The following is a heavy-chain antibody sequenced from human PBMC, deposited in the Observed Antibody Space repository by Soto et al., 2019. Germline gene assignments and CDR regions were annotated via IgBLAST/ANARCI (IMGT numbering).Heavy chain of an antibody. D-gene: IGHD4-17*01. J-gene: IGHJ2*01. CDR1: GFTFSSYS. CDR2: ISSSSSYI. Sequence: EVQLVESGGGLVKPGGSLRLSCAASGFTFSSYSMNWVRQAPGKALEWVSSISSSSSYIYYADSVKGRFTISRDNAKNSLYMQMNRLRAEDTAVYYCARDSDRHLEDGDGYFDLWGRGTLVTVSS. V-gene: IGHV3-21*01. CDR3: ARDSDRHLEDGDGYFDL.